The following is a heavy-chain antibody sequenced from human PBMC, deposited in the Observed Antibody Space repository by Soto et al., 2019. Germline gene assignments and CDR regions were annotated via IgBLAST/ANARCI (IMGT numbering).Heavy chain of an antibody. CDR1: GGSFSGYY. Sequence: SETLSLTCAVYGGSFSGYYWSWIRQPPGKGLEWIGEINHSGSTNYNPSLKSRVTISVDTSKNQFSLKLSSVTAADTAVYYCARGRARGRQDPSYYDFWSGYRTYGMDVWGQGTTVT. D-gene: IGHD3-3*01. CDR3: ARGRARGRQDPSYYDFWSGYRTYGMDV. J-gene: IGHJ6*02. CDR2: INHSGST. V-gene: IGHV4-34*01.